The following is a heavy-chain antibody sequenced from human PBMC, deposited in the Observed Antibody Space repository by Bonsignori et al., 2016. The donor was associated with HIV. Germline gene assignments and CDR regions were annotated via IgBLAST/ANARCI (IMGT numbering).Heavy chain of an antibody. CDR2: IYPGDSDT. V-gene: IGHV5-51*01. D-gene: IGHD2-8*01. CDR3: ARRGGLGYCTYGVCPEADY. Sequence: VRQMPGKGLEWMGIIYPGDSDTRYSPSFQGQVTISVDKSISTAYLQWSSLKASDTAMYYCARRGGLGYCTYGVCPEADYWGQGTLVTVSS. J-gene: IGHJ4*02.